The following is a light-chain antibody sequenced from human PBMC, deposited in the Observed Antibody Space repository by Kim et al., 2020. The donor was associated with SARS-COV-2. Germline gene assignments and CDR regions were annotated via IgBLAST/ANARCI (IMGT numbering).Light chain of an antibody. CDR1: QSFSSSY. Sequence: SPGESATVSCRASQSFSSSYLAWYQQKPGQAPRLLIYGASSRATGIPDRFSGGASGTDFTLTISRLEPADSAVYYCQQCGSSPPTFGGGTKVEIK. CDR3: QQCGSSPPT. V-gene: IGKV3-20*01. J-gene: IGKJ4*01. CDR2: GAS.